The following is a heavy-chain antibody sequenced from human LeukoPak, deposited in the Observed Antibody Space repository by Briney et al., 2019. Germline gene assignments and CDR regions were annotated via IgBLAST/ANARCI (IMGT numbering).Heavy chain of an antibody. CDR1: GFTFRDYS. V-gene: IGHV3-23*01. CDR2: IRSTGGDT. D-gene: IGHD2-15*01. CDR3: AKGGYTTWFDP. Sequence: GGSLRLSCAASGFTFRDYSMSWVRQAPGKGLEWVSNIRSTGGDTYYTDSVKGRFTISRDNSKNTLYLEMNSQRAEDTAVYYCAKGGYTTWFDPWGQGTLVTVSS. J-gene: IGHJ5*02.